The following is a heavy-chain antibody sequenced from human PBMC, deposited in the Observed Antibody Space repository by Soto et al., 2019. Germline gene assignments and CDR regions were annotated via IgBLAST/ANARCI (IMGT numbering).Heavy chain of an antibody. V-gene: IGHV1-8*02. CDR1: GYTFSSNS. D-gene: IGHD1-1*01. Sequence: GASVKVSCKASGYTFSSNSIHWVRQAPGQGLEWMGWMNPNTGNSGYAQKFQGRVTMTSDTSISTAHMELSSLRSEDTAVYYCARRAETNGWNGFGADKYYFDFWGQGTLVT. J-gene: IGHJ4*02. CDR2: MNPNTGNS. CDR3: ARRAETNGWNGFGADKYYFDF.